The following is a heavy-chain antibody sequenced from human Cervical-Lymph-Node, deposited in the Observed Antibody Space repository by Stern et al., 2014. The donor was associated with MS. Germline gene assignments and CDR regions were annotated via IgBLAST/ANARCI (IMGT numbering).Heavy chain of an antibody. Sequence: QVTLRESGPVLVKPTETLTLTCTVSGFSLSNARMGVSWIRQPPGKALEWLAHIFSTDEKSYSTSLKSRLTISKDTSKSQVVLTMTNMDPVDTATYYCARVPGGSSSSWVEVNWFDPWGQGTLVTVSS. CDR2: IFSTDEK. D-gene: IGHD6-6*01. J-gene: IGHJ5*02. V-gene: IGHV2-26*01. CDR3: ARVPGGSSSSWVEVNWFDP. CDR1: GFSLSNARMG.